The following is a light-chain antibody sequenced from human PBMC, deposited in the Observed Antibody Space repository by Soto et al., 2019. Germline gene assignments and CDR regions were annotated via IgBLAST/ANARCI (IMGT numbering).Light chain of an antibody. V-gene: IGLV4-69*01. CDR2: LNSDGSH. CDR1: SGHSSYA. CDR3: QAWGTGFRV. J-gene: IGLJ3*02. Sequence: QLVLTQSPSASASLGASVKLTCTLSSGHSSYAIAWHQQQPEKGPRYLMNLNSDGSHSKGDGIPDRFSGSSSGAERYLTIFSLQPEDEADYYCQAWGTGFRVFGGGTKLTVL.